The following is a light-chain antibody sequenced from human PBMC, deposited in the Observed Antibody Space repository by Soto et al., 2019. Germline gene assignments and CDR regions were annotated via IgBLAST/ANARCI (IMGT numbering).Light chain of an antibody. V-gene: IGLV7-46*01. Sequence: QAVVTQEPSLTVSPGGTVTLTCGSSTGAVTSGHYPYWFQQKPGQAPRTLIHETSNLHSWTPARFSGSLLGGKAALTLSGAQPEDEADYYGLRYYSGARVFGGGTKLTVL. J-gene: IGLJ2*01. CDR1: TGAVTSGHY. CDR2: ETS. CDR3: LRYYSGARV.